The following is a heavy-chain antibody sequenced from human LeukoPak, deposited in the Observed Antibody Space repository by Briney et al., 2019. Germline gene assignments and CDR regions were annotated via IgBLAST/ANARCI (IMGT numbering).Heavy chain of an antibody. CDR3: ARETYYYDSSGSDAFDI. Sequence: ASVKVSCKASGYTFTSIGISWVRQAPGQGLEWMGWISAYNGNTNYAQKLQGRVTMTTDTSTSAAYMELRSLRSDDTAVYYCARETYYYDSSGSDAFDIWGQGTMVTVSS. D-gene: IGHD3-22*01. J-gene: IGHJ3*02. CDR1: GYTFTSIG. V-gene: IGHV1-18*01. CDR2: ISAYNGNT.